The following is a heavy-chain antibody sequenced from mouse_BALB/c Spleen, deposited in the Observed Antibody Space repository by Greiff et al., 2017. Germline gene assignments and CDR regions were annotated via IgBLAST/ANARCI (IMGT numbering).Heavy chain of an antibody. V-gene: IGHV5-12-1*01. CDR2: ISSGGGST. CDR1: GFAFSSYD. D-gene: IGHD1-1*01. J-gene: IGHJ3*01. Sequence: VQLQQSGGGLVKPGGSLKLSCAASGFAFSSYDMSWVRQTPEKRLEWVAYISSGGGSTYYPDTVKGRFTISRDNAKNTLYLQMSSLKSEDTAMYYCARDYYGSSYPFAYWGQGTLVTVSA. CDR3: ARDYYGSSYPFAY.